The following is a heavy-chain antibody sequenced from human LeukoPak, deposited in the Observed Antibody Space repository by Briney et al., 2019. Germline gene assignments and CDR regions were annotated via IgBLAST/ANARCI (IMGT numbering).Heavy chain of an antibody. J-gene: IGHJ4*02. CDR3: ARDMYSGVGATDY. CDR1: GFTFSDYY. D-gene: IGHD1-26*01. CDR2: ISSSGSTI. Sequence: PGGSLRLSCAASGFTFSDYYMSWIRQAPGKGLEWVSYISSSGSTIYYADSVKGRFTISRDNARNSLYLQMNSLRAEDTAVYYCARDMYSGVGATDYWGQGTLVTVSS. V-gene: IGHV3-11*01.